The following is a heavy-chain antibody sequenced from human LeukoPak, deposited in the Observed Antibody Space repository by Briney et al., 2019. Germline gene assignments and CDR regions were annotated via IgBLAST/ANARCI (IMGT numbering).Heavy chain of an antibody. CDR2: ISPTGGST. J-gene: IGHJ5*02. CDR3: ARDNSVRDEAWWFYP. D-gene: IGHD5-24*01. Sequence: ASVKVSCKAFGYTFTSNYMHWVRQAPGQGPEWMGLISPTGGSTAYAQKFQGRVTLTRDMSTSTDYLELSSLRSEDTAAYYCARDNSVRDEAWWFYPWGQGTLVTVSS. V-gene: IGHV1-46*01. CDR1: GYTFTSNY.